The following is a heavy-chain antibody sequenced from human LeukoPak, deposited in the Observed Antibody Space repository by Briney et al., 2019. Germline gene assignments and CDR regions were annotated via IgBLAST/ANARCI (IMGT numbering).Heavy chain of an antibody. CDR2: ISSSSSYI. J-gene: IGHJ4*02. CDR1: GFTFSSYS. D-gene: IGHD6-19*01. CDR3: ARSRTAVAGTGAFDY. V-gene: IGHV3-21*04. Sequence: GGSLRLSCAASGFTFSSYSMNWVRQAPGKGLEWVSSISSSSSYIYYADSVKGRFTISRDNSENTLYLEMNSLRVEDTAVYYCARSRTAVAGTGAFDYWGQGTLVTVSS.